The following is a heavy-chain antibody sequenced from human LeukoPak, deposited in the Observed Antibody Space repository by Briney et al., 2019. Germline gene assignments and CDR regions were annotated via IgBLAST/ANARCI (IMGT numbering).Heavy chain of an antibody. CDR2: IYTSGST. V-gene: IGHV4-4*07. J-gene: IGHJ6*03. CDR3: AREDCSGGSCYYYYYYYMDV. Sequence: SETLSLTCTVSGGSISSFYWSWIRQPAGKGLEWIGRIYTSGSTNYNPSLKSRVTMSIDTSENQFSLKLSSVTAADTAVYYCAREDCSGGSCYYYYYYYMDVWGKGTTVTVSS. CDR1: GGSISSFY. D-gene: IGHD2-15*01.